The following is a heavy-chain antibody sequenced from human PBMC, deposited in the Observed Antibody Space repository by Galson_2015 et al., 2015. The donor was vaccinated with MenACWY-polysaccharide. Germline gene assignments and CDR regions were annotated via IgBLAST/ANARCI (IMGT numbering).Heavy chain of an antibody. Sequence: SVKVSCKASGYTFSSYGISWVRQAPGQGLEWVGRVNPNSGNTGYAQKFQGRVTMTRNTSISTAYMELSSLRSEDTAVYYCARRPPNCSGGSCYPGLGMDVWGQGTTVTVSS. CDR3: ARRPPNCSGGSCYPGLGMDV. J-gene: IGHJ6*02. D-gene: IGHD2-15*01. CDR2: VNPNSGNT. V-gene: IGHV1-8*02. CDR1: GYTFSSYG.